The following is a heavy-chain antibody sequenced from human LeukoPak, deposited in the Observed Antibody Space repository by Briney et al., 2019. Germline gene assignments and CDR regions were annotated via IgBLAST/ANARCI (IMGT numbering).Heavy chain of an antibody. V-gene: IGHV1-69*04. CDR2: IIPILGMA. D-gene: IGHD3-10*01. J-gene: IGHJ4*02. Sequence: SVKVSCKASGGTFSSYAISWVRQAPGQGLEWMGRIIPILGMANYAQKFQGRVTITADKSTSTAYMELSSLRSEDTAVYYCARDPTRYGSGSYSDYWGQGTLVTVSS. CDR1: GGTFSSYA. CDR3: ARDPTRYGSGSYSDY.